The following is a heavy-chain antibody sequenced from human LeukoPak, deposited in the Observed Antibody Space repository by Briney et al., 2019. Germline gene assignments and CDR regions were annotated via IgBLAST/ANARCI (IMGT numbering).Heavy chain of an antibody. D-gene: IGHD3-22*01. V-gene: IGHV4-38-2*02. CDR1: GYSISSGYY. CDR3: ARYYYDSSGYYGGSAFDI. J-gene: IGHJ3*02. CDR2: IYHSGST. Sequence: SETLSLTCTVSGYSISSGYYWGWIRRPPGKGLEWIGSIYHSGSTYYNPSLKSRVTISVDTPKNQFSLKLSSVTAADTAVYYCARYYYDSSGYYGGSAFDIWGQGTMVTVSS.